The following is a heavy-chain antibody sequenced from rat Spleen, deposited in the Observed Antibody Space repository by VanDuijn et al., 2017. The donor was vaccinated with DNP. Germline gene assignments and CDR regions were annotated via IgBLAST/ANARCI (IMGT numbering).Heavy chain of an antibody. Sequence: EVQLVESGGGPVQPGRSLKLSCVASGFTFNTYWMSWIRQAPGKGLEWVASITKTGGSIYYRDSVKGRFTISRDNAKSTLYLQMDSLRSEDTATYYCVRHPTHSYFDYWGQGVMVTVSS. V-gene: IGHV5-31*01. CDR2: ITKTGGSI. CDR1: GFTFNTYW. D-gene: IGHD1-1*01. J-gene: IGHJ2*01. CDR3: VRHPTHSYFDY.